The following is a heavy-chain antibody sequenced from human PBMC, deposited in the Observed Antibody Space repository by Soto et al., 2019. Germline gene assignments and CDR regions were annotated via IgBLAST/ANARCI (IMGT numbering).Heavy chain of an antibody. Sequence: QLQLQESGPGLVKPSETLYLTCTVSGGSISSSSYYWGWIRQPPGKGLEWIGSIYYSGSTYYNPSLKSRVTISVDTSKNQFSLKLSSVTAADTAVYYCARVRITMVRGVRQPNWFDPWGQGTLVTVSS. D-gene: IGHD3-10*01. CDR3: ARVRITMVRGVRQPNWFDP. V-gene: IGHV4-39*01. J-gene: IGHJ5*02. CDR2: IYYSGST. CDR1: GGSISSSSYY.